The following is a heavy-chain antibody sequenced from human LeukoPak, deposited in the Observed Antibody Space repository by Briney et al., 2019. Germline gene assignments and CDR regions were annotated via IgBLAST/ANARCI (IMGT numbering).Heavy chain of an antibody. Sequence: SEILSLTCTVSGGSISSGDYYWSWIRQPPGKGLEWIGYIYYSGSTYYNPSLKSRVTISVDTSKNQFSLKLSSVTAADTAVYYCARDDVDMGAFDIWGQGTMVTVSS. CDR2: IYYSGST. CDR3: ARDDVDMGAFDI. D-gene: IGHD5-12*01. CDR1: GGSISSGDYY. V-gene: IGHV4-30-4*01. J-gene: IGHJ3*02.